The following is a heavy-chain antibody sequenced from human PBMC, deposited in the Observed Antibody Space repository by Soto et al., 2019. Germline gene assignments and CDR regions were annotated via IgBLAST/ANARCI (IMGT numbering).Heavy chain of an antibody. CDR1: GFTFSSYS. CDR2: ISSSSSTI. V-gene: IGHV3-48*01. CDR3: ARDWPMDIVVVVAAIQGGNWFDP. Sequence: GGSLRLSCAASGFTFSSYSMNWVRQAPGKGLEWVSYISSSSSTIYYADSVKGRFTISRDNAKNSLYLQMNSLRAEDTAVYYCARDWPMDIVVVVAAIQGGNWFDPWGQGTLVTVSS. J-gene: IGHJ5*02. D-gene: IGHD2-15*01.